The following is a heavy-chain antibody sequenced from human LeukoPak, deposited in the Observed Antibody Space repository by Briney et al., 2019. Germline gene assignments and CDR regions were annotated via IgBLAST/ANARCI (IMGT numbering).Heavy chain of an antibody. CDR1: GYTFSNNW. V-gene: IGHV5-10-1*01. CDR3: ARGLGWLDP. Sequence: GESLQISCQGSGYTFSNNWITWVRQMPRKGLEWMGKINPSDSYTDYNPPFQGHVTISADKSISTAYLQWSSLKASDTAIYYCARGLGWLDPWGQGNLVTVSS. CDR2: INPSDSYT. J-gene: IGHJ5*02.